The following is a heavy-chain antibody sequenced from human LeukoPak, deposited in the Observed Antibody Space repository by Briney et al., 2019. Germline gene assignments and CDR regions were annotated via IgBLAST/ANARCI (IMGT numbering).Heavy chain of an antibody. CDR3: SRVVSVAGSDYLDY. D-gene: IGHD6-19*01. CDR1: GFTFSDFF. Sequence: PGGSLSLSCAASGFTFSDFFMDWVRLTPGKGLEWIGRSRNKARSYSTEYAASVQGRFTISGDESWNSLYLHMNSLKTADTAVYYCSRVVSVAGSDYLDYWGQGTLVTVSS. J-gene: IGHJ4*02. V-gene: IGHV3-72*01. CDR2: SRNKARSYST.